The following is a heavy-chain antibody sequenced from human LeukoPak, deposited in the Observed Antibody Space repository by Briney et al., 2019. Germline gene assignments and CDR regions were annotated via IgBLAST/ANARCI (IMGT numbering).Heavy chain of an antibody. Sequence: PGGSLRLSCAASGFTFDDYAMHWVRQAPGKGLEWVSGISWNSGSIGYADSVKGRFTISRDNAKNSLYLQMNSLRAEDTALYYCAKDRAGSSGSIDYWGQGTLVTVSS. J-gene: IGHJ4*02. CDR3: AKDRAGSSGSIDY. CDR2: ISWNSGSI. D-gene: IGHD3-22*01. CDR1: GFTFDDYA. V-gene: IGHV3-9*01.